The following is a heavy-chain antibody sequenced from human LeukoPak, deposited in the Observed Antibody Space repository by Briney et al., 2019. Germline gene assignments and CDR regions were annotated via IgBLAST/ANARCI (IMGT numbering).Heavy chain of an antibody. V-gene: IGHV1-24*01. J-gene: IGHJ3*02. D-gene: IGHD4-17*01. Sequence: ASVKVSCKVSGYTLTELSMHWVRQAPGKGLERMGGFDPEDGETIYAQKFQGRVTMTEDTSTDTAYMELSSLRSEDTAVYYCATGRPMGANYGDYAGRFFDAFDIWGQGTMVTVSS. CDR3: ATGRPMGANYGDYAGRFFDAFDI. CDR2: FDPEDGET. CDR1: GYTLTELS.